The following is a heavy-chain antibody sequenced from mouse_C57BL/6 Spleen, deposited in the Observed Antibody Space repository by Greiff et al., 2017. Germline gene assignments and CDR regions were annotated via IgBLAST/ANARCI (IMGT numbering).Heavy chain of an antibody. CDR2: INPYNGGT. D-gene: IGHD1-1*01. Sequence: EVQLQQSGPVLVKPGASVKMSCKASGYTFTDYYMNWVKQSHGKSLEWIGVINPYNGGTSYNQKFKGKATLTVDKSSSTAYMELNSLTSEDSAVYYCARAGSSPGYFDYWGQGTTLTVSS. CDR1: GYTFTDYY. V-gene: IGHV1-19*01. J-gene: IGHJ2*01. CDR3: ARAGSSPGYFDY.